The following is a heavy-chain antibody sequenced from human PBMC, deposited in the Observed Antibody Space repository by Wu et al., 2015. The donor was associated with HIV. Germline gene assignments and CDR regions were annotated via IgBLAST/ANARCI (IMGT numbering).Heavy chain of an antibody. Sequence: QVQLVQSASEMKKSGASMKVSCKTSGYTFTGYYIHWVRQAPGQGLEWMGWINPDTGDTKFAQIFKGRISMTRDTSTTTVNLILASLKSNDTATYYCARDWQFQVTFGDFHMDIWGNGTTIIVS. D-gene: IGHD2/OR15-2a*01. V-gene: IGHV1-2*02. CDR3: ARDWQFQVTFGDFHMDI. CDR2: INPDTGDT. CDR1: GYTFTGYY. J-gene: IGHJ6*03.